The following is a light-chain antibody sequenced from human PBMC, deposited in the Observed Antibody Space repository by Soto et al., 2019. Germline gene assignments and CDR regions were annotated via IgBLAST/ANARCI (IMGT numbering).Light chain of an antibody. CDR3: CSQPSGNTHLV. J-gene: IGLJ2*01. CDR2: DVS. V-gene: IGLV2-14*01. CDR1: SSDVGDYNY. Sequence: QSALTQPPSASGSPGQSITISCTGTSSDVGDYNYVSWYQQHPGKAPKLMIYDVSDRPSGVANRFSGFKSGNTASLTISGLQADDEADYYCCSQPSGNTHLVFGGGTKLTVL.